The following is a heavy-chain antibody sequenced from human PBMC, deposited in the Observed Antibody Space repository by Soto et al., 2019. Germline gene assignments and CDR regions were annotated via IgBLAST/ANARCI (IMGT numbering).Heavy chain of an antibody. V-gene: IGHV1-18*01. CDR3: ARASAYSTPWSFDN. J-gene: IGHJ4*02. CDR1: GYTFTRYG. D-gene: IGHD2-8*01. CDR2: ISGLNGNT. Sequence: QVQLVQSGAEVKKPGASVRVSCKASGYTFTRYGISWVRQAPGQGLEWMGWISGLNGNTKESEKFQGRVTLTTDTAANTAHMELRGLRSDDTAVYCCARASAYSTPWSFDNWGQGTLVTVSS.